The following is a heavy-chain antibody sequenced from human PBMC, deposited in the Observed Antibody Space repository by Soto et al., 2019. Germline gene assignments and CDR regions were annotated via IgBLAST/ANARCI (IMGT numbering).Heavy chain of an antibody. J-gene: IGHJ3*02. Sequence: SETLSLTCTVSGGSISSYYWSWIRQPPGKGLEWIGYIYYSGSTNYNPSLKSRVTISVDTSKNQFSLKLSSVAAADTAVYYCARDKGEDYDFWKSSGAFDIWGQGTMVTVSS. D-gene: IGHD3-3*01. CDR1: GGSISSYY. CDR2: IYYSGST. V-gene: IGHV4-59*01. CDR3: ARDKGEDYDFWKSSGAFDI.